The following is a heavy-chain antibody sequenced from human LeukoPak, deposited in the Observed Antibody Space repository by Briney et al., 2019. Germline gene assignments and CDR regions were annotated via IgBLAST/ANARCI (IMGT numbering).Heavy chain of an antibody. V-gene: IGHV1-2*06. CDR3: ARDGSRGSSSSGVRYGY. CDR2: INPNSGGT. CDR1: RYTFTSYY. J-gene: IGHJ4*02. D-gene: IGHD6-6*01. Sequence: GASVKVSCKASRYTFTSYYMHWVRQAPGQGLEWMGRINPNSGGTNYAQKFQGRVTMTRDTSISTAYMELSRLRSDDTAVYYCARDGSRGSSSSGVRYGYWGQGTLVTVSS.